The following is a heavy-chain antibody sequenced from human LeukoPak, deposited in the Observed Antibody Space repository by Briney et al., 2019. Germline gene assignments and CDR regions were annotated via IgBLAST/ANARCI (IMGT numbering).Heavy chain of an antibody. J-gene: IGHJ4*02. D-gene: IGHD5/OR15-5a*01. V-gene: IGHV3-69-1*01. CDR2: ISNIGNV. Sequence: GGSLRLSCAVSGFSFSSYGMHWVRQAPGKGLEWISGISNIGNVFYADSVKGRFTISRDNAKDSVYLQMNNLRGEDTAVYHCAISPRTPVSTWGQGTLVTVSS. CDR3: AISPRTPVST. CDR1: GFSFSSYG.